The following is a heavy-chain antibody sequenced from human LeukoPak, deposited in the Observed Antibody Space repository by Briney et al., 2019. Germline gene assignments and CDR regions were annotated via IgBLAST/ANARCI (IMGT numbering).Heavy chain of an antibody. CDR1: GFTFSSYG. D-gene: IGHD5-24*01. CDR2: ISGSGGST. V-gene: IGHV3-23*01. CDR3: AKSPPREYYFDY. Sequence: GGTLRFSCAASGFTFSSYGMSWVRQAPGKGLEWVSAISGSGGSTYYADSVKGRFTISRDNSKNTLYLQMNSLRAEDTAVYYCAKSPPREYYFDYWGQGTLVTVSS. J-gene: IGHJ4*02.